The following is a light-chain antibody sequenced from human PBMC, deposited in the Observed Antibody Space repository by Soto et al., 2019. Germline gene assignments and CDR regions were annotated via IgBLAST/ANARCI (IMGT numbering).Light chain of an antibody. CDR1: QSVNSN. CDR3: QQYNNWPLT. CDR2: GTS. J-gene: IGKJ1*01. V-gene: IGKV3-15*01. Sequence: MVMMQSSATLSLWPGYRSSLSCRASQSVNSNLAWYQQKAGQAPRLLIYGTSTRATGIPARFSGSGSGTDFTLTISSLQFEDYAVYHCQQYNNWPLTFGQGTKVDIK.